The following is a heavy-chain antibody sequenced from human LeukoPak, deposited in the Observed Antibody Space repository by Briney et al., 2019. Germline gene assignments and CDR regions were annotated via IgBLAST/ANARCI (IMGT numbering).Heavy chain of an antibody. CDR1: GGSXXSYY. D-gene: IGHD4-4*01. CDR2: IYYSGST. CDR3: ARRVTPDAFDI. V-gene: IGHV4-59*12. Sequence: GGSXXSYYXSXIRQPPGKGLEWIGYIYYSGSTNYNPSLKSRVTISVDTSKNQFSLKLSSVTAADTAVYYCARRVTPDAFDIWGQGTMVTVSS. J-gene: IGHJ3*02.